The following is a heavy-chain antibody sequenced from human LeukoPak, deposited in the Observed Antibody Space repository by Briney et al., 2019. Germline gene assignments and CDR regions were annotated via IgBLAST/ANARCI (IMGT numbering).Heavy chain of an antibody. V-gene: IGHV4-4*07. D-gene: IGHD1-26*01. J-gene: IGHJ4*02. Sequence: SETLSLTCTASGVSISSYYWSWIRQPAGKGLEWIGRINTSGITNYNASLMSRVIMSVDTYKNQFSLQLSAGTPADAAVFYCARENSGSYREFDYWGQGTLVTVSS. CDR1: GVSISSYY. CDR3: ARENSGSYREFDY. CDR2: INTSGIT.